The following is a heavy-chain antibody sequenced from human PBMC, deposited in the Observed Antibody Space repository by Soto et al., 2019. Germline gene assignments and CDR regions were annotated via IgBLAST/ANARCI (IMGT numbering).Heavy chain of an antibody. CDR1: GFTFSDYS. V-gene: IGHV3-21*01. Sequence: PGGSLRLSCATSGFTFSDYSMNWVRQAPGKDLEWISSISTGGNYVYYADSVKGRFTISRDNAKSSFYLQMDSLRAEDTAVFYCARGDYYDTSGPFSDAFDIWGQGTMVTVSS. CDR3: ARGDYYDTSGPFSDAFDI. CDR2: ISTGGNYV. J-gene: IGHJ3*02. D-gene: IGHD3-22*01.